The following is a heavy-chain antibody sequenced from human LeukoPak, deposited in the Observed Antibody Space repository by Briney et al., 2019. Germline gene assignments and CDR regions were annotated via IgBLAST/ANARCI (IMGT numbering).Heavy chain of an antibody. V-gene: IGHV4-59*01. CDR3: VRSDDFWSGYYGY. Sequence: GSLRLSCAASRFTFSSYGMHWVRQAPGKGLEWIGYIFYSGSTNYNPSLKSRVTISVDTSKNQFSLKLSSVTAADTAVYYCVRSDDFWSGYYGYWGQGTLVTVSS. CDR1: RFTFSSYG. D-gene: IGHD3-3*01. J-gene: IGHJ4*02. CDR2: IFYSGST.